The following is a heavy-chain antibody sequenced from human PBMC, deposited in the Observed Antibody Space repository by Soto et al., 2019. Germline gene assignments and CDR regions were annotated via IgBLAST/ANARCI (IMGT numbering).Heavy chain of an antibody. CDR3: AKSKNWNYGSDD. J-gene: IGHJ4*02. CDR2: VSGNGGST. Sequence: PGGSLRLSCAALGFPFTSYAMSWVRQAPGKGLEWVSAVSGNGGSTYYADSVKGRFTISRDNSKNTVYLQMDSLRAEDTAIYYCAKSKNWNYGSDDWGQVTVVTVAS. D-gene: IGHD1-7*01. V-gene: IGHV3-23*01. CDR1: GFPFTSYA.